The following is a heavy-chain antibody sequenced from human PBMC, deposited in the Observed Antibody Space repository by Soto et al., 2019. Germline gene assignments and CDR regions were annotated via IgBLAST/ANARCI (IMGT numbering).Heavy chain of an antibody. V-gene: IGHV1-8*02. CDR1: GYTFNNYD. CDR3: TRAYGAETFDF. J-gene: IGHJ5*01. CDR2: MNPNSGNT. D-gene: IGHD3-10*01. Sequence: ASVKVSCKASGYTFNNYDIHWVRQAPGHGLERMGWMNPNSGNTGYARNFRGRVTMTQNTAIGTAYMELSSLRSDDTATYYCTRAYGAETFDFWGQGTRVTVSS.